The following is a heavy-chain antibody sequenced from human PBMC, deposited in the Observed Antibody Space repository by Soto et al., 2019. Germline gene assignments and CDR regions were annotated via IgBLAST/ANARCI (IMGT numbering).Heavy chain of an antibody. CDR1: GFTFSSYG. Sequence: QVQLVESGGGVVQPGKSLRLSCAASGFTFSSYGMHWVRQAPGKGLEWVAVIWYDGSTKYYADSVKGRFTISRDNSKNTLYRQMKSLRAEDTAVYYCAREWEIVAAGNRNWCDPWGQGTLVTVSS. V-gene: IGHV3-33*01. J-gene: IGHJ5*02. CDR3: AREWEIVAAGNRNWCDP. D-gene: IGHD6-13*01. CDR2: IWYDGSTK.